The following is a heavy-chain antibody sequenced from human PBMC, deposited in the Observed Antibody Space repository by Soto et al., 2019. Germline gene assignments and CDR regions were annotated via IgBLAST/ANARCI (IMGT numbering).Heavy chain of an antibody. J-gene: IGHJ4*02. CDR3: ARDLLWFGESSGFDY. V-gene: IGHV4-59*01. CDR2: IYYSGST. Sequence: SETLSLTCTVSGGSISSYYWSWIRQPPGKGLEWIGYIYYSGSTNYNPSLKSRVTISVDTSKNQFSLKLSSVTAADTAVYYCARDLLWFGESSGFDYWGQGTLVTVSP. D-gene: IGHD3-10*01. CDR1: GGSISSYY.